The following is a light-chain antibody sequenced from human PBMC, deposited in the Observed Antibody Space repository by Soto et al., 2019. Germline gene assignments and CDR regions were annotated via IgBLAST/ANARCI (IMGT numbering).Light chain of an antibody. Sequence: EIAMTQSPATLSVSPGERATLSCRASQSISTEFAWHQQIPGQPPRLLIYSASTSATGVPARFTGSGSGSEVTLTISGLQSEDFAIYYCQQGHNWPLTFGQGTRLE. J-gene: IGKJ2*01. CDR3: QQGHNWPLT. V-gene: IGKV3-15*01. CDR2: SAS. CDR1: QSISTE.